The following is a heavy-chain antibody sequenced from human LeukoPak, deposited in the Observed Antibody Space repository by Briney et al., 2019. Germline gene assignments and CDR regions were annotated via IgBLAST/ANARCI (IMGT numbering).Heavy chain of an antibody. Sequence: ASVKVSCKAAGYNFPAYFIHWVRQAPGQGLEWTGRINPNGGDTNYAQKFQGRVTMAGDTSISTAYMELSSLISDDTAVYYCARVGFTTSWSNFDYWGQGTLVTVSS. J-gene: IGHJ4*02. V-gene: IGHV1-2*06. CDR3: ARVGFTTSWSNFDY. CDR2: INPNGGDT. D-gene: IGHD2-2*01. CDR1: GYNFPAYF.